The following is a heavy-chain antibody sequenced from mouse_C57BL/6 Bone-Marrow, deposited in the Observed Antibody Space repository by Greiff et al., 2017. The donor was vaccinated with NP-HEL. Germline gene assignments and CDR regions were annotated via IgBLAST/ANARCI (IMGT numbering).Heavy chain of an antibody. Sequence: VQLQQSGPELVKPGASVKISCKASGYTFTDYYMNWVKQSHGKSLEWIGDINPNNGGTSYNQKFKGKATLTVDKSSSTAYMELRSLTSEDSAVYYCALRRYFDVWGTGTTVTVSS. CDR2: INPNNGGT. CDR1: GYTFTDYY. CDR3: ALRRYFDV. V-gene: IGHV1-26*01. J-gene: IGHJ1*03.